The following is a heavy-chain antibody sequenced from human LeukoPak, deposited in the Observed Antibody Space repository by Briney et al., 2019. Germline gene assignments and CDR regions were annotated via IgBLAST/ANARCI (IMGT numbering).Heavy chain of an antibody. CDR1: GYTFTGYY. V-gene: IGHV1-2*02. CDR2: INPNSGGT. D-gene: IGHD5-18*01. J-gene: IGHJ5*02. Sequence: ASGKVSCKASGYTFTGYYMHWVRQAPGQGLEWMGWINPNSGGTNYAQKFQGRVTMTRDTSISTAYMELSRLRSDDTAVYYCARAFALGGAMVTSYWFDPWGQGTLVTVSS. CDR3: ARAFALGGAMVTSYWFDP.